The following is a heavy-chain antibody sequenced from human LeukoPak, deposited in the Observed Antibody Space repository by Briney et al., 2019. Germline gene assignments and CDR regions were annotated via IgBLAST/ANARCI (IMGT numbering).Heavy chain of an antibody. CDR1: GFTFSSYW. V-gene: IGHV3-7*01. CDR3: ARTGYSSSWYPLDY. Sequence: PGGSLRLSCAASGFTFSSYWMSWVRQAPGKGLEWVANIKQDGSEKYYVDSVKGRFTISRDHGKNSLYLQMNSLRAEDTAVYYCARTGYSSSWYPLDYWGQGTLVTVSS. D-gene: IGHD6-13*01. CDR2: IKQDGSEK. J-gene: IGHJ4*02.